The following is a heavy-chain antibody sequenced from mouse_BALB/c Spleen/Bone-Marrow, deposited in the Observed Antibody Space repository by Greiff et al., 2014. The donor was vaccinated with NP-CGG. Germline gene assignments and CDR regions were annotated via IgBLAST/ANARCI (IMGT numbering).Heavy chain of an antibody. J-gene: IGHJ4*01. Sequence: EVQLQQSGAELVNPGASVKLSCTASGFNIKDTYMHWVKQRPEQGLEWIGRIDSAKGTIKYDPKFQGKATITADTSSNTAYLQLSSLTSEDTAVYYCAREYTYPYYYTMDYWGQGTSVTVSS. CDR3: AREYTYPYYYTMDY. D-gene: IGHD2-10*02. V-gene: IGHV14-3*02. CDR1: GFNIKDTY. CDR2: IDSAKGTI.